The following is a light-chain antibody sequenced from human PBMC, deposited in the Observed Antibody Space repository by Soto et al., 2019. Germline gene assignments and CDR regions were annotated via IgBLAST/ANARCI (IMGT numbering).Light chain of an antibody. CDR3: SLYAGGNNVI. CDR2: EVT. J-gene: IGLJ2*01. Sequence: QSALTQPPSASGSPGQSVAISCTGTSSDVGSYVVVSWYQQHPGKAPKLIIYEVTKRPSGVPDRFSGSKSGNTASLTVSGLQVEDEADYYCSLYAGGNNVIFGGGTQLTVL. CDR1: SSDVGSYVV. V-gene: IGLV2-8*01.